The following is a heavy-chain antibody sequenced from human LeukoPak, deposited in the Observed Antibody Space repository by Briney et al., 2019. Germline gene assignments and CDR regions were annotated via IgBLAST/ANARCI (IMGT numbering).Heavy chain of an antibody. D-gene: IGHD6-6*01. Sequence: GASVKVSCKASGYTFTGYYIHWVRQAPGQGLEWMGLINPDSGGTNYAQKFQGRVTMTRDTSISTAYMELSRLRSDDTAVYYCARERGYSSSAGALRDAFDIWGQGTMVTVSS. CDR1: GYTFTGYY. J-gene: IGHJ3*02. V-gene: IGHV1-2*02. CDR3: ARERGYSSSAGALRDAFDI. CDR2: INPDSGGT.